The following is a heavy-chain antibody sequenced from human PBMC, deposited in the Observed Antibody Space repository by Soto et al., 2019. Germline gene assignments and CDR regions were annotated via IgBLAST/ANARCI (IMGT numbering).Heavy chain of an antibody. CDR1: GYTFTGYY. D-gene: IGHD2-2*01. V-gene: IGHV1-2*04. J-gene: IGHJ6*02. CDR2: INPNSGGT. Sequence: QVQLVQSGAEVKKPGASVKVSCKASGYTFTGYYMHWVRQAPGQGLEWMGWINPNSGGTNYAQKFQGWVTMTRDPSISTAYMELHRLKSDDTAVYYCARGQSVIGYCSNTRCYYHGMDVWGQGTTVTLSS. CDR3: ARGQSVIGYCSNTRCYYHGMDV.